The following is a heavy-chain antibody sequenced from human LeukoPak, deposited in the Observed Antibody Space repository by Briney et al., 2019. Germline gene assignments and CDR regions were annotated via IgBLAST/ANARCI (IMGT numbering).Heavy chain of an antibody. V-gene: IGHV3-74*01. Sequence: GGSLRLPCAASTLTFSNYWMHWVRHAPRKGLVWVSRINTDGSNTTYADSVKGRCTISRDSAKNTLYLQMNSLSAEDTAVYYCARGYSSLYRIDYWGQGTLVTVSS. J-gene: IGHJ4*02. CDR1: TLTFSNYW. D-gene: IGHD6-13*01. CDR3: ARGYSSLYRIDY. CDR2: INTDGSNT.